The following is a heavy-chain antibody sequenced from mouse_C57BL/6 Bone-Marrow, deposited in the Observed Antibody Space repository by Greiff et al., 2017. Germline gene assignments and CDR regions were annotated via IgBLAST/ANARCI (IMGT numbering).Heavy chain of an antibody. J-gene: IGHJ3*01. CDR1: GFTFSDYG. CDR2: ISSGSSTI. V-gene: IGHV5-17*01. D-gene: IGHD1-1*02. CDR3: ARGWFATWFAY. Sequence: EVKVVESGGGLVKPGGSLKISCAASGFTFSDYGMHWVRQAPEKGLEWVAYISSGSSTIYYADTVKGRFTISRDNAKNTLFLQMSSLRSEDTAMYYCARGWFATWFAYWGRGTLVTVS.